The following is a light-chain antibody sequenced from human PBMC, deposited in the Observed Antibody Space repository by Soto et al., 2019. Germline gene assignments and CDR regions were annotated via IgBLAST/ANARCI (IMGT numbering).Light chain of an antibody. CDR1: SSNIGTGYD. V-gene: IGLV1-40*01. CDR2: GNS. J-gene: IGLJ1*01. CDR3: QSFDSSRFYV. Sequence: QSVLTRPPSVSGAPGQRVTISCTGGSSNIGTGYDVHWYQQLPGTAPKLLIYGNSNRPSGVPDRFSGSKSGTSASLAITGIQAEDEADYYCQSFDSSRFYVFGTGTKVTVL.